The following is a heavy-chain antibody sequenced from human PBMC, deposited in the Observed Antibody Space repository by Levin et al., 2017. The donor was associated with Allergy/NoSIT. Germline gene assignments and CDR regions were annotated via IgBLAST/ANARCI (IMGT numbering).Heavy chain of an antibody. CDR3: ARDPTTYGDYATIPDY. V-gene: IGHV3-21*01. J-gene: IGHJ4*02. D-gene: IGHD4-17*01. CDR1: GFTFSSYS. CDR2: ISSSSSYI. Sequence: NPGGSLRLSCAASGFTFSSYSMNWVRQAPGKGLEWVSSISSSSSYIYYADSVKGRFTISRDNAKNSLYLQMNSLRAEDTAVYYCARDPTTYGDYATIPDYWGQGTLVTVSS.